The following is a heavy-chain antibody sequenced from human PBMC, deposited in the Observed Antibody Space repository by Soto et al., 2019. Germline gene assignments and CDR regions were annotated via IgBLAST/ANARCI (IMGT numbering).Heavy chain of an antibody. Sequence: GGSLRLSCAASGFTFSSYAMSWVRQAPGKGLERVSAISGSGGSTYYADSVKGRFTISRDNSKNTLYLQMNSLRAEDTAVYYCAKAGLRFLEWLSQYFQHWGQGTLVTVSS. V-gene: IGHV3-23*01. CDR1: GFTFSSYA. CDR2: ISGSGGST. J-gene: IGHJ1*01. D-gene: IGHD3-3*01. CDR3: AKAGLRFLEWLSQYFQH.